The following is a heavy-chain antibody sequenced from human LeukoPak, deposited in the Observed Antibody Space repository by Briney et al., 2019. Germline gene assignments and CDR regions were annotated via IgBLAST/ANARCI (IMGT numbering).Heavy chain of an antibody. CDR1: GGSISSYY. CDR3: ASHPFYYYDSSGYFDY. J-gene: IGHJ4*02. CDR2: IYYSGST. Sequence: SETLSLTCTVSGGSISSYYWSWIRQPPGKGLEWIGDIYYSGSTNYNPSLKSRVTISVDTSKNQFSLKLSSVTAADTAVYYCASHPFYYYDSSGYFDYWGQGTLVTVSS. D-gene: IGHD3-22*01. V-gene: IGHV4-59*01.